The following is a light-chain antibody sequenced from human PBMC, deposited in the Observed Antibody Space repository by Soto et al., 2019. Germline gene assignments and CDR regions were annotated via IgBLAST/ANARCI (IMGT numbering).Light chain of an antibody. CDR3: QSYDSSLSGVV. J-gene: IGLJ2*01. CDR2: GNS. V-gene: IGLV1-40*01. CDR1: SSNIGAGYD. Sequence: QSVLTQPPSVSGAPGQRVTISCTGSSSNIGAGYDVHWYQQLPGTAPKLLIYGNSNRPSGVPDRFSGSKSGTSASLAITELQAEDEADYYCQSYDSSLSGVVFGGGTKDTVL.